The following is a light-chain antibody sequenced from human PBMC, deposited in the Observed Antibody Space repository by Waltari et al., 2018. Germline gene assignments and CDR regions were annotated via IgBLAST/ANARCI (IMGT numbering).Light chain of an antibody. J-gene: IGKJ4*01. CDR3: QQSYSIPLT. CDR1: ETIRIY. CDR2: TAS. Sequence: DIQMTQSPHSLSASVGDRVTITCRASETIRIYLNWYQQKPGKAPKLLINTASRLQSGVPSRFSGSGSGTDFTLTISTLQHEDFATYYCQQSYSIPLTFGGGTKVEIK. V-gene: IGKV1-39*01.